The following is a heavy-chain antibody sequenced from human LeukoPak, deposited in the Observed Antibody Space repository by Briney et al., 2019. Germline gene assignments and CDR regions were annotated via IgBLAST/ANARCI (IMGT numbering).Heavy chain of an antibody. V-gene: IGHV3-30*02. CDR1: GFTFSSYG. CDR3: AKDVAIRIAVADTSPFDY. D-gene: IGHD6-19*01. Sequence: PGGSLGLSCAASGFTFSSYGMHWVRQAPGKGLEWVAFIRYDGSNKYYADSVKGRFTISRDNSKNTLYLQMNSLRAEDTAVYYCAKDVAIRIAVADTSPFDYWGQGTLVTVSS. J-gene: IGHJ4*02. CDR2: IRYDGSNK.